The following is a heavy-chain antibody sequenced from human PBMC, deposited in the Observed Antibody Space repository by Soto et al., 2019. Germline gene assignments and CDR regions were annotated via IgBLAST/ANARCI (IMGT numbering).Heavy chain of an antibody. V-gene: IGHV3-74*01. J-gene: IGHJ4*02. CDR2: VNGDGSST. D-gene: IGHD6-25*01. CDR3: AKDRRVAGASAMGY. Sequence: SGFTFSSFWMYWVRQAPGKGLLWVSRVNGDGSSTDYADSVKGRFTISRDNAKNTLFLQMNSLRAEDTAVYYCAKDRRVAGASAMGYWGRGTLVTVSS. CDR1: GFTFSSFW.